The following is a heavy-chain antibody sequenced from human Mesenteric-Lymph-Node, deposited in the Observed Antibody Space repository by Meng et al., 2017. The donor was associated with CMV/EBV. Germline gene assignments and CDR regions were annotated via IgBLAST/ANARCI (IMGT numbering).Heavy chain of an antibody. D-gene: IGHD1-1*01. CDR1: GFAFSMFG. CDR2: ISDDGSNK. Sequence: GGSLRLSCAASGFAFSMFGMHWVRQAPGKGLEWVAFISDDGSNKYDADSVKGRFTISRDNSNNTLYLQMNSLRPEDTAVFYCARGGAENWNYADYWGQGTLVTVSS. V-gene: IGHV3-30*03. J-gene: IGHJ4*02. CDR3: ARGGAENWNYADY.